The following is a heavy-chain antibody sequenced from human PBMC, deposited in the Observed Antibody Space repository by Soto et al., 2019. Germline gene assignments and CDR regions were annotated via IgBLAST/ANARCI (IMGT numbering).Heavy chain of an antibody. D-gene: IGHD4-4*01. Sequence: EVQLVESGGGLVQPGGSLRLSCAASGFTFSSYEMNWVSQAPGKGLEWVSYISSSGSTIYYAYSVKGRFTISRDNAKNSLYLQMNSLRAEDTAVYYCAIRSFPYSGQGDYWGQGTLVTVS. CDR2: ISSSGSTI. V-gene: IGHV3-48*03. CDR1: GFTFSSYE. J-gene: IGHJ4*02. CDR3: AIRSFPYSGQGDY.